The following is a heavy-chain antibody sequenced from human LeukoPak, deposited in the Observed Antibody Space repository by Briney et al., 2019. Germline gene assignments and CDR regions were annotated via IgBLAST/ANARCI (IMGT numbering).Heavy chain of an antibody. D-gene: IGHD3/OR15-3a*01. CDR2: IYYSGIT. CDR3: ARVDLQNAFDI. V-gene: IGHV4-39*07. Sequence: SETLSLTCTVSGGSISATGYFWGWIHQPPGKGLEWIGSIYYSGITHYNPSLKSRVTISVDTSKNQFSLKLSSVTAADTAVYYCARVDLQNAFDIWGQGTVVTVSS. CDR1: GGSISATGYF. J-gene: IGHJ3*02.